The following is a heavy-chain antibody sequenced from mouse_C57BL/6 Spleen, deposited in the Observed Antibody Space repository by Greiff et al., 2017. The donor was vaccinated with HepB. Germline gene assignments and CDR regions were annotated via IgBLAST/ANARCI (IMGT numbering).Heavy chain of an antibody. CDR1: GYTFTSYW. CDR2: IYPGNSDT. D-gene: IGHD1-1*01. J-gene: IGHJ3*01. Sequence: EVKLVESGTVLARPGASVKMSCKTSGYTFTSYWMHWVKQRPGQGLEWIGAIYPGNSDTSYNQKFKGKAKLTAVTSASTAYMELSSLTNEDSAVYYCTPDYYGSSWAWFAYWGQGTLVTVSA. V-gene: IGHV1-5*01. CDR3: TPDYYGSSWAWFAY.